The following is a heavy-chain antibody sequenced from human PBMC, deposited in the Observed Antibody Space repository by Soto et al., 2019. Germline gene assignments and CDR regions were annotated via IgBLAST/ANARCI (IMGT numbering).Heavy chain of an antibody. D-gene: IGHD3-3*02. V-gene: IGHV4-4*07. CDR3: ARVAFSYFGMDV. CDR1: GGAISSYY. Sequence: PXETLSPTFSVPGGAISSYYWSLVRQPAGKGLEWIGRVFSSGSTNYNASLKSRVTMSIDTSKNEVSLTLRSVTAADTGVYYCARVAFSYFGMDVWGPGTTVTVYS. J-gene: IGHJ6*02. CDR2: VFSSGST.